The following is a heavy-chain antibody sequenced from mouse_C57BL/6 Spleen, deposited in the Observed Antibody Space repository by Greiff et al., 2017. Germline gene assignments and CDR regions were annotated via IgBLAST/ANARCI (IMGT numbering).Heavy chain of an antibody. Sequence: QVQLQQPGAELVRPGTSVKLSCKASGYTFTSYWMHWVKQRPGQGLEWIGVIDPSDSYTNYNQKFKGKATLTVDKSSSTAYMQLSSLTSEDSAVYYCARDTLYGGSYWYFDVWGTGTTVTVSS. CDR1: GYTFTSYW. D-gene: IGHD1-1*01. J-gene: IGHJ1*03. CDR2: IDPSDSYT. CDR3: ARDTLYGGSYWYFDV. V-gene: IGHV1-59*01.